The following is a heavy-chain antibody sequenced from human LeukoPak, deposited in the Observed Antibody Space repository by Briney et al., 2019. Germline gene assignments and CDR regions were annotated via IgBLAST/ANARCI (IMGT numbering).Heavy chain of an antibody. CDR1: GFTFSSYS. Sequence: PGGSLRLSXAASGFTFSSYSMNWVRQAPGKGLEWLSSISSSSSYIYYADSVKGRFTISRDNAKNSLYLQMNSLRAEDTAVYYCARVPPGYSSSWYDYWGQGTLVTVSS. J-gene: IGHJ4*02. V-gene: IGHV3-21*01. CDR2: ISSSSSYI. CDR3: ARVPPGYSSSWYDY. D-gene: IGHD6-13*01.